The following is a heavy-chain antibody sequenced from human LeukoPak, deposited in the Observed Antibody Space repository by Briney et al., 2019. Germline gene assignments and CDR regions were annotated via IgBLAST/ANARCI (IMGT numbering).Heavy chain of an antibody. CDR1: GYTFTSYG. J-gene: IGHJ4*02. D-gene: IGHD6-19*01. CDR3: ARGLSSARTTGMGY. V-gene: IGHV1-18*01. CDR2: ISAYNGNT. Sequence: ASVKVSCKASGYTFTSYGISWVRQAPGQGLEWMGWISAYNGNTNYAQKLQGRVTMTTGTSTSTAYMELRSLRSDDTAVYYCARGLSSARTTGMGYWGQGTLVTVSS.